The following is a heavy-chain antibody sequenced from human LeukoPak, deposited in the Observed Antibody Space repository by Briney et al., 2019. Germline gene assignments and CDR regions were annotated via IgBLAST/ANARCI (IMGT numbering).Heavy chain of an antibody. CDR3: ASSAKSYYYYYMDV. CDR2: ISYDGSNK. V-gene: IGHV3-30*04. D-gene: IGHD4/OR15-4a*01. Sequence: PGRSLRLSCAASGFTFSSYAMHWVRQAPGKGLEWVAVISYDGSNKYYADSVKGRFTISRDNSKNTLYLQMNSLRAEDTAVYYCASSAKSYYYYYMDVWGKGTTVTVSS. J-gene: IGHJ6*03. CDR1: GFTFSSYA.